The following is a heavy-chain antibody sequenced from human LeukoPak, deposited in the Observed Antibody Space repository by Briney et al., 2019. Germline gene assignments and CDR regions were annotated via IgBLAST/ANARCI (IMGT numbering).Heavy chain of an antibody. CDR3: ARDLYYYGSGSYDDY. V-gene: IGHV1-46*01. D-gene: IGHD3-10*01. Sequence: ASMKVSCKASGYTFTSYYMHWVRQAPGQGLEWMGIINPSGGSTSYAQKFQGRVTMTRDTSTSTVYMELSSLRSEDTAVYYCARDLYYYGSGSYDDYWGQGTLVTVSS. J-gene: IGHJ4*02. CDR1: GYTFTSYY. CDR2: INPSGGST.